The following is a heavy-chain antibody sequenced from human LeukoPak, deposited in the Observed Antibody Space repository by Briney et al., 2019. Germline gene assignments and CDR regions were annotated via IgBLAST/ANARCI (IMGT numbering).Heavy chain of an antibody. CDR3: AKRRAADIAVTGDLDY. Sequence: PGGSLRLSCAASGFTFSSYAMSWVRQAPGKALEWVSVICGSGGSTYYADSVKGRFTISRDNSKNTLYLQMNSLRAEDTAVYYCAKRRAADIAVTGDLDYWGQGTLVTVSS. CDR1: GFTFSSYA. CDR2: ICGSGGST. V-gene: IGHV3-23*01. D-gene: IGHD6-19*01. J-gene: IGHJ4*02.